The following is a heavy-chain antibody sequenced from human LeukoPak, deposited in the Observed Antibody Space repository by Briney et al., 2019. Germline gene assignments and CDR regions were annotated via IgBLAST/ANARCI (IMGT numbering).Heavy chain of an antibody. J-gene: IGHJ5*02. CDR2: ISGSGGST. Sequence: GGSLRLSCAASGFTFSSYAMSWVRQAPGKGLEWVSAISGSGGSTYYADSVKGRFTISRDNSKNTLYLQMNTLRAEDTAVYYCAKGKSSDRSGWLNWFDPWGQGTPVTVSS. CDR1: GFTFSSYA. D-gene: IGHD6-19*01. CDR3: AKGKSSDRSGWLNWFDP. V-gene: IGHV3-23*01.